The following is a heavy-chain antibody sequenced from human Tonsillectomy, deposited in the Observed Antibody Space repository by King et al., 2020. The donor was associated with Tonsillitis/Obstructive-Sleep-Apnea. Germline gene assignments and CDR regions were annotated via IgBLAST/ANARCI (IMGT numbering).Heavy chain of an antibody. CDR2: IRSKAYGGTP. V-gene: IGHV3-49*05. Sequence: VQLVESGGGLVKPGRSLRLSCTASGFTFGDYDMSWFRQAPGKGLEWVGFIRSKAYGGTPEYAASVKGRFTISRDDSKSIAYLQMNSLKTEDTAVYYCSISRGAAAVNYYYYMYVWGKGTTVTVAS. CDR3: SISRGAAAVNYYYYMYV. D-gene: IGHD6-13*01. CDR1: GFTFGDYD. J-gene: IGHJ6*03.